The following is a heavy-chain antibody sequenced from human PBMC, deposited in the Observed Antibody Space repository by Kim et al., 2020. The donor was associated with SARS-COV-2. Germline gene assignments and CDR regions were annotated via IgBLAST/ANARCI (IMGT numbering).Heavy chain of an antibody. CDR1: GYSFTSYW. J-gene: IGHJ6*02. CDR3: ARQTSTFGVAYYYGMDV. D-gene: IGHD3-3*01. CDR2: IYPGDSDT. Sequence: GESLKISCKGSGYSFTSYWIGWVRQMPGKGLEWMGIIYPGDSDTRYSPSFQGQVTISADKSISTAYLQWSSLKASDTAMYYCARQTSTFGVAYYYGMDVWGQGTTVTVSS. V-gene: IGHV5-51*01.